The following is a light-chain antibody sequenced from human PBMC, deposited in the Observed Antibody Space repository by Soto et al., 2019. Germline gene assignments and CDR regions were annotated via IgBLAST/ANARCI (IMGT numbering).Light chain of an antibody. CDR1: QGISSW. V-gene: IGKV1-12*01. CDR3: QQADSFPFT. Sequence: DILMTQSPSSVSASVGDRVTITCWASQGISSWLAWYQQKPGKAPNLLVFAASSLQSGVPSRFSGSGSGTNFTLTISSLQPEDFATYYCQQADSFPFTFGPGTKVDIK. CDR2: AAS. J-gene: IGKJ3*01.